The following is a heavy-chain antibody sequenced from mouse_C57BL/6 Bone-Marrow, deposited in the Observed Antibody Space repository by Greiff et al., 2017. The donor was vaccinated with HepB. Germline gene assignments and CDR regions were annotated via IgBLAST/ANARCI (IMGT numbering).Heavy chain of an antibody. J-gene: IGHJ4*01. V-gene: IGHV1-4*01. CDR2: INPSSGYT. D-gene: IGHD2-3*01. CDR1: GYTFTSYT. Sequence: VQLQQSGAELARPGASVKMSCKASGYTFTSYTMHWVKQRPGQGLEWIGYINPSSGYTKYNQKFKDKATLTADKSSSTAYMQLSSLTSEDSAVYYCARHGYYCYYAMDYWGQGTSLTVSS. CDR3: ARHGYYCYYAMDY.